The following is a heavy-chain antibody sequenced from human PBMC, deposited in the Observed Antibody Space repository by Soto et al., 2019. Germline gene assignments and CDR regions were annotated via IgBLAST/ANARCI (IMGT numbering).Heavy chain of an antibody. CDR3: ARVLVVLGYYYYGMDV. Sequence: QVQLVQSGAEVKKPGSSVKVSCKASGGTFSSYAISWVRQAPGQGLEWMGGIIPIFGTANYAQKFQGRVTSIADESTSTAYMELSSLRSEDTAVYYCARVLVVLGYYYYGMDVWGQGTTVTVSS. J-gene: IGHJ6*02. CDR2: IIPIFGTA. V-gene: IGHV1-69*01. CDR1: GGTFSSYA. D-gene: IGHD2-8*01.